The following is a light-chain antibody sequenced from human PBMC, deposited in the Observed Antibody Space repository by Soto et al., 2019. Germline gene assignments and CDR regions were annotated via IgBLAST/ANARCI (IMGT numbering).Light chain of an antibody. V-gene: IGLV2-14*01. CDR3: SSSTTSSSLVV. CDR2: EVS. J-gene: IGLJ2*01. Sequence: QSVLTQPASVSGSPGQSITISCTGTSSDVGGYNYVSWYQQHPGKAPKFMIYEVSNRPSGVSNRFSGSKSGNTASLTISGLQAEDEADYYCSSSTTSSSLVVFGGGTKLTVL. CDR1: SSDVGGYNY.